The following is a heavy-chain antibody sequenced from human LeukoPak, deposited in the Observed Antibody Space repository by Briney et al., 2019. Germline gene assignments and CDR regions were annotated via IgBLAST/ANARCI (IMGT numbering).Heavy chain of an antibody. CDR1: GYTFTSYY. Sequence: ASVKVSCKASGYTFTSYYMHWVRQAPGQGLEWMGIINPSGGSTSYAQKFQGRVTMTRHTSTSTVYMELSSLRSEDTAVYYCARVVRDKDYDSSGYYLDYWGQGTLVTVSS. CDR3: ARVVRDKDYDSSGYYLDY. J-gene: IGHJ4*02. D-gene: IGHD3-22*01. CDR2: INPSGGST. V-gene: IGHV1-46*01.